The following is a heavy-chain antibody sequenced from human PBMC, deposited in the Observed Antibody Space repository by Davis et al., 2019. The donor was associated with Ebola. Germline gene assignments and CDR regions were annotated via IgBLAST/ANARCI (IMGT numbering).Heavy chain of an antibody. CDR2: IYYSGST. CDR1: GGSFSGYY. J-gene: IGHJ4*02. V-gene: IGHV4-39*01. Sequence: MPSETLSLTCAVYGGSFSGYYWGWIRQPPGKGLEWIGSIYYSGSTYYNPSLKSRVTISVDTSKNQFSLKLSSVTAADTAVYYCARHPIEYYYDSSGYYSVGAYFDYWGQGTLVTVSS. D-gene: IGHD3-22*01. CDR3: ARHPIEYYYDSSGYYSVGAYFDY.